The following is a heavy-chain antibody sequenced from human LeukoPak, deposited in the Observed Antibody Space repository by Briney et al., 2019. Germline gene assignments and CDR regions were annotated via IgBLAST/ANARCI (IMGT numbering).Heavy chain of an antibody. V-gene: IGHV4-39*07. CDR2: IYHSGST. CDR3: ARLSGYGFFDY. CDR1: GGSISSSSYY. Sequence: SETLSLTCTVSGGSISSSSYYWGWIRQPPGKGLELIGSIYHSGSTYYNPSLKSRVTISVDTSKNQFSLKLSSGTAADTAVFYCARLSGYGFFDYWGQGTLVTVSS. J-gene: IGHJ4*02. D-gene: IGHD5-12*01.